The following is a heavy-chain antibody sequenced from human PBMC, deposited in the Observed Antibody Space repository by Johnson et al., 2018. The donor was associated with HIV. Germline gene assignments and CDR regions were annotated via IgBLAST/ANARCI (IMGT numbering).Heavy chain of an antibody. J-gene: IGHJ3*02. D-gene: IGHD3-22*01. CDR2: IKSKTDGGTT. Sequence: VQLVESGGGLVKPGGSLRLSCAASGFTFSNAWMSWVRQAPGKGLEWVGRIKSKTDGGTTDYAAPVKGRFTISRDDSKNTLYLQMNSLKTEDTAVYYCTRDRTMIVVKTAFDIWGQGTMVTVSS. V-gene: IGHV3-15*01. CDR3: TRDRTMIVVKTAFDI. CDR1: GFTFSNAW.